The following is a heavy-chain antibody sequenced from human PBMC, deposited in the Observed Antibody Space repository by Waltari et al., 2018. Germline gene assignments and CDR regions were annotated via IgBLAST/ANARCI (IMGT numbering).Heavy chain of an antibody. D-gene: IGHD6-19*01. CDR2: INSDGRST. V-gene: IGHV3-74*01. CDR3: ARDYSSGWYP. CDR1: GFTFSNYW. Sequence: EVQLVESGGGLVQPGGSLRLSCAASGFTFSNYWMHWVHQAPGKGLVWVSRINSDGRSTSYADSVKGRFTSSRDNAKNTLYLQMNSLRAEDTAVYSCARDYSSGWYPWGQGTLVTVSS. J-gene: IGHJ5*02.